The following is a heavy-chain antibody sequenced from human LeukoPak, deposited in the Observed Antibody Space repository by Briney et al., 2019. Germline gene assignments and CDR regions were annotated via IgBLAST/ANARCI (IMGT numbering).Heavy chain of an antibody. Sequence: GGSLRLSCAASGFTFSSYSTSWVRQAPGKGLEWVSSISSSSSYIYYADSVKGRFTISRDNAKNSLYLQMNSLRAEDTAVYYCARQYDFWSGYQDYWGQGTLVTVSS. CDR1: GFTFSSYS. CDR3: ARQYDFWSGYQDY. J-gene: IGHJ4*02. CDR2: ISSSSSYI. D-gene: IGHD3-3*01. V-gene: IGHV3-21*01.